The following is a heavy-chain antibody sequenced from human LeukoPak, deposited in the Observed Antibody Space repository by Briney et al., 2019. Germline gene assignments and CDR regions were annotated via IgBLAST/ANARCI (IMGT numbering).Heavy chain of an antibody. V-gene: IGHV3-21*01. D-gene: IGHD2-21*02. CDR2: ISSSSSYI. CDR1: GFTFSSYS. J-gene: IGHJ4*02. CDR3: ARDGGDDPYFDY. Sequence: GGSLRLSCAASGFTFSSYSMNWVRQAPGKGLEWVSSISSSSSYIYYADSVKGRFTISRDNAKNSLYLQMNSLRAEDTAVYYCARDGGDDPYFDYWGQGTLVTVSS.